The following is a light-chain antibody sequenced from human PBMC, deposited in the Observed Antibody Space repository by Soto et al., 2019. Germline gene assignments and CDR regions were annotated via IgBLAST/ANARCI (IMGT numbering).Light chain of an antibody. V-gene: IGKV1-6*01. Sequence: AIQMTQSPSSLSASVGDRVTITCRASQDIRDALGWYQQKPGKAPKVLLYAASILQMGVPSSLSGSGSGTDFTLTISSLQPDDCATSDCLQDYSYPRTLGQGTKVEIK. J-gene: IGKJ1*01. CDR2: AAS. CDR3: LQDYSYPRT. CDR1: QDIRDA.